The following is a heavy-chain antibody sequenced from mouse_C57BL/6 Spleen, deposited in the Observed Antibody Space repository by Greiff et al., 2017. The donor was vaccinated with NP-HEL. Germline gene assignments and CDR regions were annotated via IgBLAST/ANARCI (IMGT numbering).Heavy chain of an antibody. CDR1: GYAFTNYL. CDR2: INPGSGGT. D-gene: IGHD2-1*01. Sequence: VQLQQSGAELVRPGTSVKVSCKASGYAFTNYLIEWVKQRPGQGLEWIGVINPGSGGTNYNEKFKGKATLTADESSSTAYMQLSSLTSEDSAVYFCARGLLWAYFDYWGQGTTLTVSS. J-gene: IGHJ2*01. CDR3: ARGLLWAYFDY. V-gene: IGHV1-54*01.